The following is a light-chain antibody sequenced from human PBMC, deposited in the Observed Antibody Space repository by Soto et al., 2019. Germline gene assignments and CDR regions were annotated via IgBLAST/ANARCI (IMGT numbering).Light chain of an antibody. Sequence: QSALTQPDSVSGSPGQSITISCTGSNSDIGGYNYVSWYQQYPGKAPKVMIYGVSNRPSGVSNRFSGSKSGNTASLTISGLQAEDEADYYCSSYTTTSPYVFGTGTKVTVL. V-gene: IGLV2-14*01. CDR2: GVS. CDR1: NSDIGGYNY. J-gene: IGLJ1*01. CDR3: SSYTTTSPYV.